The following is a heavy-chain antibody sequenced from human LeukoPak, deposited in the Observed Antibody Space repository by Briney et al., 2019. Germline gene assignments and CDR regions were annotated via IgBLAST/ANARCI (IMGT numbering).Heavy chain of an antibody. J-gene: IGHJ4*02. Sequence: GGCLGLLQGDSGFTFDDYCQRWVRQLSGKGLEWVAGINWDGGSTFYADSVTGRFTVSRDIAKNSLYLQMNGLRVEDTAVYYCARRFDSWGQGTLVTVSS. CDR3: ARRFDS. V-gene: IGHV3-20*03. CDR2: INWDGGST. CDR1: GFTFDDYC.